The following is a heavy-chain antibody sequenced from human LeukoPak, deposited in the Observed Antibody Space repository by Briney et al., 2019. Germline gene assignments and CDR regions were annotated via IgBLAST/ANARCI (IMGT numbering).Heavy chain of an antibody. Sequence: ASVKVSCKASGYTFTNYIITWVRQAPGQGLEWMGWINPNSGGTYYAQKFQGRVTMTSDTSISSAYMELSRLRSDDRAVYYCARDLYGGTSATFDYWGQGTLVTVSS. D-gene: IGHD4-23*01. CDR1: GYTFTNYI. J-gene: IGHJ4*02. CDR2: INPNSGGT. CDR3: ARDLYGGTSATFDY. V-gene: IGHV1-2*02.